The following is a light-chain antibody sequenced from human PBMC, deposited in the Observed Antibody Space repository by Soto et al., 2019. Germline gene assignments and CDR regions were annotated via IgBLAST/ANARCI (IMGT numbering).Light chain of an antibody. J-gene: IGKJ4*01. CDR1: QDISNS. CDR2: ETS. CDR3: QQYDNRPLT. Sequence: DIQMTQSPSSLSASVGDRVTITCQASQDISNSLNWYQQKPGKAPKLLIYETSNLETGVPSRFSGSGSGTDFTFTISSLQPEDIATYYCQQYDNRPLTFGGGTKVEIK. V-gene: IGKV1-33*01.